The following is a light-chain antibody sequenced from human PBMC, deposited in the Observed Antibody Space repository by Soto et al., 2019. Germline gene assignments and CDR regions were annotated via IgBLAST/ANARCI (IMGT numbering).Light chain of an antibody. Sequence: QSVLTQPASVSGSPGQSITVSCTGTSSDVGGYNYVSWYQHHPGKAPKLMIIDVSNRPSGVSNRFSGSKSGNTASLTISGLQPEDEADYYCSSYTTSNTRQIVFGTGTKVTVL. CDR2: DVS. CDR3: SSYTTSNTRQIV. J-gene: IGLJ1*01. V-gene: IGLV2-14*03. CDR1: SSDVGGYNY.